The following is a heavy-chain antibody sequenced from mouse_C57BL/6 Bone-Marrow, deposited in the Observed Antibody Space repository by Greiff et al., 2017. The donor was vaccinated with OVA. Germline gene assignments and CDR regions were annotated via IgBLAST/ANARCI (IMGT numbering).Heavy chain of an antibody. Sequence: VKLVESGPGLVAPSQSLSIPCTVSGFSLTSYGVSWVRQPPGKGLEWLGVIWGDGSTNYHSALISRLSISKDNSKSQVFLKLNSLQTDDTATYYCAKFSPVSTTVVATGYFDVWGKGTTVTVSS. V-gene: IGHV2-3*01. D-gene: IGHD1-1*01. CDR2: IWGDGST. CDR3: AKFSPVSTTVVATGYFDV. CDR1: GFSLTSYG. J-gene: IGHJ1*03.